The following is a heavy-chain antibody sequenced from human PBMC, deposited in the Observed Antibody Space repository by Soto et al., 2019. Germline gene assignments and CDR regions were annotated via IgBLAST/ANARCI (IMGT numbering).Heavy chain of an antibody. CDR3: AREKPAAHIDY. CDR1: GFTFSSYG. D-gene: IGHD2-2*01. V-gene: IGHV3-33*01. Sequence: GGSLRLSCAASGFTFSSYGMHWVRQAPGKGLEWVAVIWYDGSNKYYADSVKGRFTISRDNSKNTLYLQMNSLRAEDTAVYYCAREKPAAHIDYWGQGTLVTVSS. CDR2: IWYDGSNK. J-gene: IGHJ4*02.